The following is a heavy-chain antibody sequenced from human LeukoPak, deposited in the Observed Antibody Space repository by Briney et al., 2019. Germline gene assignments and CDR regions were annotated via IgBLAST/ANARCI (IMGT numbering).Heavy chain of an antibody. V-gene: IGHV5-51*01. D-gene: IGHD6-6*01. Sequence: GESLKTSCKGSGYSFTSYWIGWVRQMPGKGLEWMGIIYPGDSDTRYSPSFQGQVTISADKSISTAYLQWSSLKASDTAMYYCARLTAYSSSSGGYFDYWGQGTLVTVSS. CDR3: ARLTAYSSSSGGYFDY. J-gene: IGHJ4*02. CDR2: IYPGDSDT. CDR1: GYSFTSYW.